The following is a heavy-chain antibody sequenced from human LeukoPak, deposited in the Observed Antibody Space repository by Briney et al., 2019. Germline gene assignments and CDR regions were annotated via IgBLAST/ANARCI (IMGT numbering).Heavy chain of an antibody. CDR3: AKDAAAGTDYYCYMDV. CDR1: GFTFSSYE. D-gene: IGHD6-13*01. J-gene: IGHJ6*03. V-gene: IGHV3-23*01. Sequence: PGGSLRLSCAASGFTFSSYEMNWVRQAPGKGLEWISYISASGSITHCADSVKGRFTISRDNSKNTLYLQMNSLRAEDTAVYYCAKDAAAGTDYYCYMDVWGKGTTVTISS. CDR2: ISASGSIT.